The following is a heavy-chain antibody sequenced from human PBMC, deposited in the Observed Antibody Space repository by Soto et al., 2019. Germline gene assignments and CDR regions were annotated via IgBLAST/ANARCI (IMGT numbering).Heavy chain of an antibody. CDR1: GFTFSTFA. V-gene: IGHV3-23*01. Sequence: GGSLRLSCAASGFTFSTFAMSWVRQAPGKGLEWVSAISASGGSTYYADSVKGRFTIPRDNSNNTLYLQMNSLRVEDTAVYYCAKDPRVSFDTWGQGTLVTVSS. J-gene: IGHJ5*02. CDR2: ISASGGST. CDR3: AKDPRVSFDT.